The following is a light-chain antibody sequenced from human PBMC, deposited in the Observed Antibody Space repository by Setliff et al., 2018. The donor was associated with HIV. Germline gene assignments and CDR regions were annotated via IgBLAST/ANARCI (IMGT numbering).Light chain of an antibody. Sequence: QSVLSQPRSVSGSPGQSVTFSCTGSSSDVGAYNYVSWYKQHPGKAPKLMIFDVTRRPSGVPDRFSGSKSGNTASLTISGLQAEDEADYYCCSYAGSYTYVFGSGTKVTVL. CDR1: SSDVGAYNY. CDR3: CSYAGSYTYV. CDR2: DVT. J-gene: IGLJ1*01. V-gene: IGLV2-11*01.